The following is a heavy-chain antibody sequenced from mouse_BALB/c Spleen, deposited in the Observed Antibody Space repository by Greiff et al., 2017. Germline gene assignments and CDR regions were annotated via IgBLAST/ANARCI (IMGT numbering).Heavy chain of an antibody. J-gene: IGHJ4*01. Sequence: EVHLVESGPGLVKPSQSLSLTCSVTGYSITSGYYWNWIRQFPGNKLEWMGYISYDGSNNYNPSLKNRISITRDTSKNQFFLKLNSVTTEDTATYYCAREGIYDGYYGSAMDYWGQGTSVTVSS. CDR3: AREGIYDGYYGSAMDY. CDR1: GYSITSGYY. CDR2: ISYDGSN. V-gene: IGHV3-6*02. D-gene: IGHD2-3*01.